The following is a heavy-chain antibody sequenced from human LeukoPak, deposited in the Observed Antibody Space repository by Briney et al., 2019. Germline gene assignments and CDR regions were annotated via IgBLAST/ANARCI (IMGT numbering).Heavy chain of an antibody. CDR2: IKQDGSEK. CDR3: ARSRAAMGTNY. V-gene: IGHV3-7*03. D-gene: IGHD5-18*01. J-gene: IGHJ4*02. Sequence: GGSLRLSCAASGFTFSSYCMSWVRQAPGKGLEWVANIKQDGSEKYYVDSVKGRFTISRDNAKNSLYLQMNSLRAEDTAVYYCARSRAAMGTNYWGQGTLVTVSS. CDR1: GFTFSSYC.